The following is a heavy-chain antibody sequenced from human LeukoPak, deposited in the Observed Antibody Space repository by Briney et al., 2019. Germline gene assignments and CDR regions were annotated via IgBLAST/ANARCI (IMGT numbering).Heavy chain of an antibody. D-gene: IGHD3/OR15-3a*01. V-gene: IGHV4-4*07. CDR2: VSTSGNT. CDR1: GGSASGFH. CDR3: ARETAWPENTPMILFSYFDY. J-gene: IGHJ4*02. Sequence: SETLSLTCSVSGGSASGFHWSWIRQTAGKGLEWIGRVSTSGNTFYNPSLESRVTMSADTSGIHFSLNLTSVTAADTAVYYCARETAWPENTPMILFSYFDYWGRGILVTVSS.